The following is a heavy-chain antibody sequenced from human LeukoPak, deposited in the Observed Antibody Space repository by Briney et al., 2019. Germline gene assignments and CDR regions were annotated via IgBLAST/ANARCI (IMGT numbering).Heavy chain of an antibody. CDR3: ATYGDFPYCFHY. V-gene: IGHV4-4*02. Sequence: SETLSLTCAVTGGSVSNGNWWTWVRQPPGKGLEWIGEILHSGSTHYSPSLRSRVTISVDKSKNQFSLKLSSVTAADTAEYYCATYGDFPYCFHYWGQGTLVTVSS. J-gene: IGHJ4*02. CDR1: GGSVSNGNW. CDR2: ILHSGST. D-gene: IGHD2-21*02.